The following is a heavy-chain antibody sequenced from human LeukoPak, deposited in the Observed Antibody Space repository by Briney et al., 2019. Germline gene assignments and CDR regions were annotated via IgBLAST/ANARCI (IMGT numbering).Heavy chain of an antibody. CDR2: IYTDENT. J-gene: IGHJ2*01. V-gene: IGHV3-53*01. CDR3: AREGNSSSGYWYFDL. CDR1: GFTVSSNY. Sequence: GGSLRLSCAASGFTVSSNYMYWVRQAPGQGLEWVSVIYTDENTDYADSVKGRFTISRDNSKNTLYLQMNSLRVDDTAVYCCAREGNSSSGYWYFDLWGRGTLVTVSS. D-gene: IGHD6-13*01.